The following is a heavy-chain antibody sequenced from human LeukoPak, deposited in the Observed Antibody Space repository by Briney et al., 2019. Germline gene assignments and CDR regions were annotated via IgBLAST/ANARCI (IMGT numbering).Heavy chain of an antibody. Sequence: GGPLLHPHSPSWFPLKSHLMPGLRQPPGKGLGWVSSLSRRGDTPYYGDAVQCRFTISRDNSKNTRFLQMNSLRAEDTAVYYCARGTFSPDNWGQGTLVTVAS. CDR3: ARGTFSPDN. J-gene: IGHJ4*02. V-gene: IGHV3-23*01. CDR1: WFPLKSHL. D-gene: IGHD1-1*01. CDR2: LSRRGDTP.